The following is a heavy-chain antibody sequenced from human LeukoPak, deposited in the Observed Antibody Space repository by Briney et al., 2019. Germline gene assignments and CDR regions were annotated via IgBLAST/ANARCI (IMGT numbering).Heavy chain of an antibody. CDR3: ARGSTCSGGSCYLDYFDY. CDR1: GFTFSSYW. D-gene: IGHD2-15*01. J-gene: IGHJ4*02. CDR2: ISSSGSAI. Sequence: GGSLRLSCAASGFTFSSYWMSWVRQAPGEGLEWVSYISSSGSAIYYADSVKGRFTISRDNAKNSLYLQMNSLRAEDSAVYYCARGSTCSGGSCYLDYFDYWGQGTLVTVSS. V-gene: IGHV3-48*01.